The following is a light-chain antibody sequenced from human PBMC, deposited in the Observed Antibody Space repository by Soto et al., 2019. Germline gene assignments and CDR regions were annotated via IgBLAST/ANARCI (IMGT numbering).Light chain of an antibody. J-gene: IGKJ1*01. CDR3: QHYGSSPPT. CDR1: QSVSSSY. CDR2: EAS. Sequence: EIVLTQSPGTLSLSPGERATLSCRASQSVSSSYVAWYQQKPGQAPRLLIYEASIRAIVIPDRFSGSGSGTDFTLTISSREPEDFAVYHCQHYGSSPPTFAKGSRVKIK. V-gene: IGKV3-20*01.